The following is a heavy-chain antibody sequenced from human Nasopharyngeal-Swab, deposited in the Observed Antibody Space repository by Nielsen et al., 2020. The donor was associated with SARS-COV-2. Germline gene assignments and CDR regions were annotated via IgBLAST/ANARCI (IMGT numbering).Heavy chain of an antibody. J-gene: IGHJ4*02. D-gene: IGHD6-25*01. V-gene: IGHV4-34*01. CDR2: MKPSGIT. CDR3: AGHPADFDY. Sequence: SETLSLTCAVYGGSLSDYHWSWIRQPPGKGLEWIGEMKPSGITNYNPSLKSRVAISIDTSKNQFFFNLRSVTAADTAVYYCAGHPADFDYWGQGTLVTVSS. CDR1: GGSLSDYH.